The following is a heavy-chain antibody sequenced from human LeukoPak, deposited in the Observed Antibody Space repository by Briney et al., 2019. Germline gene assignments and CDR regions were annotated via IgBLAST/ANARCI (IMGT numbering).Heavy chain of an antibody. CDR2: ISSSGSTI. V-gene: IGHV3-11*04. CDR3: ARDSDYSFDH. J-gene: IGHJ4*02. Sequence: GGSLRLSCAASGFTFSNAWMSWVRQAPGKGLEWVSYISSSGSTIYYADSVKGRFTISRDNAKNSLYLQMNSLRAEDTAVYYCARDSDYSFDHWGQGALVTVSS. CDR1: GFTFSNAW.